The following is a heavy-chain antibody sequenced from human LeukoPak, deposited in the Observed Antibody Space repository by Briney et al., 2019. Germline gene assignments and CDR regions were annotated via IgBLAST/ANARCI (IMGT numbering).Heavy chain of an antibody. CDR2: IYDSGST. CDR1: SGSITSGGYY. V-gene: IGHV4-30-4*01. D-gene: IGHD6-19*01. CDR3: ARGEVAGTGDY. Sequence: PSETLSLTCTVSSGSITSGGYYWSWIRQPPGKGWEGIGYIYDSGSTYYNPSLRSRATMSADTSKNQFSLKLSSVTAADTAVYYCARGEVAGTGDYWGQGILVTVSS. J-gene: IGHJ4*02.